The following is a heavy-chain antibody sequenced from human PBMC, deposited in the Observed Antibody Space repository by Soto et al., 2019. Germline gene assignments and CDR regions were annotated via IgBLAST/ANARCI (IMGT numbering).Heavy chain of an antibody. CDR1: GFTFSNYW. V-gene: IGHV3-74*01. CDR2: ISTDESST. CDR3: ARDNWNSY. J-gene: IGHJ4*02. Sequence: EVQLVESGGGLVQPGGSLRLSCVASGFTFSNYWMHWVRHAPGKGLVWVSRISTDESSTNYADSVTGRFTISRDNAMNTLYLQMNSLRAEDTAVYYCARDNWNSYWGQGTLVTVSS. D-gene: IGHD1-7*01.